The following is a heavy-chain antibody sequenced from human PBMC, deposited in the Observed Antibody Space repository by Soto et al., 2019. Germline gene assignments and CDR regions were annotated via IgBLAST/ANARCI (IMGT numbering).Heavy chain of an antibody. CDR2: ISPPGGTT. D-gene: IGHD5-18*01. Sequence: PGGSLRLSCVASGFTFSRFAMSWVRQAPGKGLEWVSTISPPGGTTFYADSARGRFTISRDNSKNTLDLELNSLRAEDTARYYCAKDLTPIQLWPSSFNFWAQGTLVTVSS. J-gene: IGHJ4*02. V-gene: IGHV3-23*01. CDR1: GFTFSRFA. CDR3: AKDLTPIQLWPSSFNF.